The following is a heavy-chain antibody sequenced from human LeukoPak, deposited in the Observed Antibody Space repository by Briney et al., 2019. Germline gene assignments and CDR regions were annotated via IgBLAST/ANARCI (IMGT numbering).Heavy chain of an antibody. J-gene: IGHJ4*02. CDR3: ARRGRNSSGWQDYL. Sequence: PSETLSLTCTVSGGSISSYYWSWIRQPPGKGLEWIANIYHTGSTYYNPSLSSRVTISIDTAKNQFSLKLTSVTAADTAVYYCARRGRNSSGWQDYLWGQGTLVTVSS. V-gene: IGHV4-59*01. D-gene: IGHD6-25*01. CDR2: IYHTGST. CDR1: GGSISSYY.